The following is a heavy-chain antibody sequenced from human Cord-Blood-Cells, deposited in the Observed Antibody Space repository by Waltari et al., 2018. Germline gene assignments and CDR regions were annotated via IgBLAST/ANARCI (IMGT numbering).Heavy chain of an antibody. CDR1: GGTFSSYA. D-gene: IGHD3-22*01. J-gene: IGHJ5*02. CDR2: IIPILGIA. Sequence: QVQLVQSGAEVKKPGSSVKVSCKASGGTFSSYAISWVRQAPGQGLEWMGRIIPILGIANYAQKFQGRVTITADKSTSTAYMELSSLRSEDTAVYYCAREITMIVVVKRGWFDPWGQGTLVTVSS. V-gene: IGHV1-69*04. CDR3: AREITMIVVVKRGWFDP.